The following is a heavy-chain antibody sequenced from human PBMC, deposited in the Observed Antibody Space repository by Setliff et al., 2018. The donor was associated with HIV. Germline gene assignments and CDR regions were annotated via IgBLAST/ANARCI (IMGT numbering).Heavy chain of an antibody. V-gene: IGHV4-39*07. J-gene: IGHJ6*03. Sequence: LSLTCAVSGGSISGTTFYWGWVRQSPERGLEWIGEIYHTGSTNYNPSLKSRVTISVDKSSNQFSLKMTYVAAADTAVYYCARANSIKGYSYGPDAFDIWGQYSRSAVGGYYYYYMDVWGKGTTVTVS. CDR3: ARANSIKGYSYGPDAFDIWGQYSRSAVGGYYYYYMDV. CDR2: IYHTGST. CDR1: GGSISGTTF. D-gene: IGHD5-18*01.